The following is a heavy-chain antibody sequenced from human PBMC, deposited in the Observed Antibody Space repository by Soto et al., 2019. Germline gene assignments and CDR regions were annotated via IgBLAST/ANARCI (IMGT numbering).Heavy chain of an antibody. V-gene: IGHV1-46*01. CDR3: ARGHRRTHDILTGYCPVLEY. Sequence: QVQLVQSGAEVKKPGASVKVFCKASGYTFTNYYVHWVRQAPGQGLEWVGMINPNGGSTSNAQNFQGRVSMTSDTSTTTVYMELRTLRSEDTAVYYCARGHRRTHDILTGYCPVLEYWGQGTLVTVSS. CDR2: INPNGGST. J-gene: IGHJ4*02. D-gene: IGHD3-9*01. CDR1: GYTFTNYY.